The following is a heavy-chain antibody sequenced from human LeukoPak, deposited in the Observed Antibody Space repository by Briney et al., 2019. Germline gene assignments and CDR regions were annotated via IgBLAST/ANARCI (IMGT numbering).Heavy chain of an antibody. D-gene: IGHD6-19*01. Sequence: PGGSLRLSCAASGFTFSSYAMSWVRQAPGKGLEWVSAISGSGGSTYYADSVKGRFTISRDNSKHTLYLQMNSLRAEDTAVYYCASYSSGWRGYYYYGMDVWGQGTTVTVSS. CDR3: ASYSSGWRGYYYYGMDV. CDR2: ISGSGGST. CDR1: GFTFSSYA. J-gene: IGHJ6*02. V-gene: IGHV3-23*01.